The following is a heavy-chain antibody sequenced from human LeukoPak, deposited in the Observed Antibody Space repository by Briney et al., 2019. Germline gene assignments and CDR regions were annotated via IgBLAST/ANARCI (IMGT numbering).Heavy chain of an antibody. V-gene: IGHV3-30*18. Sequence: GGSLRLSCAASGFTFSSYGMHWVRQAPGKGLEWVAVISYDGSNKYYADSVKGRFTISRDNSKNTLYLQMNSLRAEDTAVYYCAKDPSGGYCRGGSCPGLGMDVWGQGTTVTVSS. CDR2: ISYDGSNK. D-gene: IGHD2-15*01. CDR3: AKDPSGGYCRGGSCPGLGMDV. J-gene: IGHJ6*02. CDR1: GFTFSSYG.